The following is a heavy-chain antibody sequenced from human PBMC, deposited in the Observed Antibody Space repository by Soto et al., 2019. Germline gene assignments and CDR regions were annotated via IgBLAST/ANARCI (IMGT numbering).Heavy chain of an antibody. V-gene: IGHV4-59*01. CDR2: IFYTGTT. Sequence: QVQLQESGPGLVKPSETLSLTCTVSGGSISSYYWSWIRQPPGKGLEWIGYIFYTGTTDDNPSLKSRVTISVDTSKNQFSLKLSSVTAADTAVYYCARLNSDYGGDFDYWGQGILVTVSS. J-gene: IGHJ4*02. D-gene: IGHD4-17*01. CDR1: GGSISSYY. CDR3: ARLNSDYGGDFDY.